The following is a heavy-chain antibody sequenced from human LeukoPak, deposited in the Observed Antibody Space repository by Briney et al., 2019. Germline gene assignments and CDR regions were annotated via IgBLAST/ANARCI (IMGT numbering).Heavy chain of an antibody. CDR3: ARGNGGENWFDP. CDR1: GGTFSSYA. D-gene: IGHD2-8*01. CDR2: IIPIFGTA. J-gene: IGHJ5*02. V-gene: IGHV1-69*05. Sequence: SVTVSCKASGGTFSSYAISWVRQAPGQGLEWMGGIIPIFGTANYAQKFQGRVTITTDESTSTAYMELSSLRSEDTAVYYCARGNGGENWFDPWGQGTLVTVSS.